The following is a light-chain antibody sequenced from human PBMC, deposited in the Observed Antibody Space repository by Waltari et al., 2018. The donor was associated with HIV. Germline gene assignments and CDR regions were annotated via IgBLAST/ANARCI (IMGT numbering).Light chain of an antibody. J-gene: IGLJ1*01. CDR3: CSYAGRYTYV. Sequence: QSALTQPPSVSGSPGQSGTISCPGTSRDVGGYNYVSWYQHHPGKAPKFMIYDVTKRPSGVPDRFSGSKSGNTASLTISGLQAEDEADYYCCSYAGRYTYVFGTGTKVTVL. CDR1: SRDVGGYNY. CDR2: DVT. V-gene: IGLV2-11*01.